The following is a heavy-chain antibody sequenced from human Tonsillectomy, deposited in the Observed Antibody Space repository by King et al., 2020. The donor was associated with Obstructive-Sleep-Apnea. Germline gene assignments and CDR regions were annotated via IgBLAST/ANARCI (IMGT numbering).Heavy chain of an antibody. D-gene: IGHD3-9*01. CDR2: ISSSSSYT. CDR3: ARAGDILTGSAEFDY. V-gene: IGHV3-11*06. Sequence: QLVQSGGGLVKPGGSLRLSCAASGFTFSDYYMSWIRQAPGKGLEWVSYISSSSSYTNYADSVKGRFTISRDNAKNSLYLQMNSLRAEDTAVYYCARAGDILTGSAEFDYWGQGTLVTVSS. CDR1: GFTFSDYY. J-gene: IGHJ4*02.